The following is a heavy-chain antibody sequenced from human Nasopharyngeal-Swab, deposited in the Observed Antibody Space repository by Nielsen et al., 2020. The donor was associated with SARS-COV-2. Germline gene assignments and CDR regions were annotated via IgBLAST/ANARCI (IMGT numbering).Heavy chain of an antibody. D-gene: IGHD4-17*01. J-gene: IGHJ3*02. CDR3: ARDYGDYDNNAFDI. V-gene: IGHV1-69*04. CDR2: IIPILGIA. CDR1: GGTFSSYA. Sequence: SVKGPCKASGGTFSSYAISWVRQAPGQGLEWMGRIIPILGIANYAQKFQGRVTITADKSTSTAYMELSSLRSEDTAVYYCARDYGDYDNNAFDIWGQGTMVTVSS.